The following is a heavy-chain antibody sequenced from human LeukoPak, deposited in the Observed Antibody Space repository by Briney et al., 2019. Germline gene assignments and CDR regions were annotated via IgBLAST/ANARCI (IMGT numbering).Heavy chain of an antibody. CDR1: GFTFSSYA. J-gene: IGHJ4*02. V-gene: IGHV3-23*01. Sequence: GGSLRLSCAASGFTFSSYAMSWVRQAPGKGLEWVSAISGSGGSTYYADSVKGRFTISRDNSKNTLYLQMNSLRAEDTAVYYCARGARYCSSTSCYGEVFDYWGQGTLVTVSS. D-gene: IGHD2-2*01. CDR3: ARGARYCSSTSCYGEVFDY. CDR2: ISGSGGST.